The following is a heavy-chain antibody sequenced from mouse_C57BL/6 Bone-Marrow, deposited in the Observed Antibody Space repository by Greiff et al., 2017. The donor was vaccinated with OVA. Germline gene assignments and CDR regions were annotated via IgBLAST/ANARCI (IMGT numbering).Heavy chain of an antibody. CDR2: IDPATGGT. J-gene: IGHJ2*01. V-gene: IGHV1-15*01. CDR3: TGEWGVYYGSSSYYFDY. CDR1: GYTFTDYE. Sequence: VKLQESGAELVRPGASVTLSCKASGYTFTDYEMHWVKQTPVHGLEWIGAIDPATGGTAYNQKFKGKAILTADKSSSTAYMELRSLTSEDSAVYYCTGEWGVYYGSSSYYFDYWGQGTTLTVSS. D-gene: IGHD1-1*01.